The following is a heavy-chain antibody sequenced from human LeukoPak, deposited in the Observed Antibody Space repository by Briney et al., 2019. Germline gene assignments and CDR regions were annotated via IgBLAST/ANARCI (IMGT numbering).Heavy chain of an antibody. J-gene: IGHJ4*02. V-gene: IGHV4-59*08. CDR2: IYYSGST. Sequence: SETLSLTCTGSGGSTSSYYWSWIRQPPGKGLEWIGYIYYSGSTNYNPSLKSRVTISVDTSKNQFSLKLSSVTAADTAVYYCARGDGYNLNFDYWGQGTLVTVSS. CDR3: ARGDGYNLNFDY. CDR1: GGSTSSYY. D-gene: IGHD5-12*01.